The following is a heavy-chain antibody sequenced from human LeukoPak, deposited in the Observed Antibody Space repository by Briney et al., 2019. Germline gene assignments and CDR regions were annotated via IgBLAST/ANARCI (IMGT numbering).Heavy chain of an antibody. CDR3: TTARDILSGYGYYGMDV. CDR1: VVTSCDAC. CDR2: IKSNTDGGTT. D-gene: IGHD3-9*01. J-gene: IGHJ6*02. V-gene: IGHV3-15*01. Sequence: GGSLRLSPAASVVTSCDACIRGVRDAPGKGGGCVGRIKSNTDGGTTDYGAPVKGRFTISRDDSRNTLYLQLNSPKTEDTGVYYCTTARDILSGYGYYGMDVWGQGTMVTVSS.